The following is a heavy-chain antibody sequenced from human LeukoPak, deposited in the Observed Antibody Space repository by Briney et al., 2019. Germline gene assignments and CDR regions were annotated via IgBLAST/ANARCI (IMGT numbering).Heavy chain of an antibody. Sequence: GGSLRLSCAASGFTFSSYAMSWVRQAPRKGLKWGSGISGSGVSTYYTASVKGRFTVSRANSQNTMFLQTNSPRAADTAVYYCAKGLYGDTFLNWFATWGQGTLVTVSS. CDR3: AKGLYGDTFLNWFAT. CDR2: ISGSGVST. V-gene: IGHV3-23*01. CDR1: GFTFSSYA. D-gene: IGHD2-21*01. J-gene: IGHJ5*02.